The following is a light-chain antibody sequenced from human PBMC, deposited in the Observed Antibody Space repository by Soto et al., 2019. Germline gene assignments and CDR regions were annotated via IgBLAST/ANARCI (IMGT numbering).Light chain of an antibody. CDR3: QHYGSSPPYT. V-gene: IGKV3-20*01. Sequence: EIVLTQSPGTLSFSPGEIAALSCRASQTISNNYLAWYQQKPGRAPRLLIYGASSRATGIPDRFSGGGSGTAFTLTISRLEPEDFAVYYCQHYGSSPPYTFGQGTKLEIK. CDR1: QTISNNY. CDR2: GAS. J-gene: IGKJ2*01.